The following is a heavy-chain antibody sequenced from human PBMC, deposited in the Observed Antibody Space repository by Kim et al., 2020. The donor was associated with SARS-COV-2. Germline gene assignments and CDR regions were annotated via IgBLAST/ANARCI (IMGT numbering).Heavy chain of an antibody. CDR3: TRGGIGNWFDP. CDR2: IITTYPIG. D-gene: IGHD3-16*01. V-gene: IGHV1-69*13. Sequence: SVKVSCKASGGTFSTFVISWVRQAPGQGLEWMGGIITTYPIGNYAQKFQDRVTITADESTSTAYMELTSLRSEDTAVYYCTRGGIGNWFDPWGQGTLVTVSS. CDR1: GGTFSTFV. J-gene: IGHJ5*02.